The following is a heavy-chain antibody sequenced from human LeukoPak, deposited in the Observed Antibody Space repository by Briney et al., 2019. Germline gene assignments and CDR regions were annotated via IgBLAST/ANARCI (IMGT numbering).Heavy chain of an antibody. J-gene: IGHJ3*02. CDR2: TNPNSGGT. CDR1: GYTFTGYY. CDR3: ARGSVVDCSGGSCYFGSAFDI. Sequence: ASVKVSCKASGYTFTGYYMHWVRQAPGQGLEWMGWTNPNSGGTNYAQKFQGRVTMTRDTSISTAYMELSRLRSDDTAVYYCARGSVVDCSGGSCYFGSAFDIWGQGTMVTVSS. D-gene: IGHD2-15*01. V-gene: IGHV1-2*02.